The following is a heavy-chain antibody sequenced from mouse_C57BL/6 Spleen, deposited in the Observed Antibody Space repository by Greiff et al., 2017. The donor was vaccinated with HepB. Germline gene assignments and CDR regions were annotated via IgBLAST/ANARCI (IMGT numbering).Heavy chain of an antibody. Sequence: QVHVKQSGAELARPGASVKMSCKASGYTFTSYTMHWVKQRPGQGLEWIGYINPSSGYTKYNQKFKDKATLTADKSSSTAYMQLSSLTSEDSAVYYCAVITTDFDYWGQGTTLTVSS. CDR1: GYTFTSYT. CDR3: AVITTDFDY. V-gene: IGHV1-4*01. CDR2: INPSSGYT. J-gene: IGHJ2*01. D-gene: IGHD1-1*01.